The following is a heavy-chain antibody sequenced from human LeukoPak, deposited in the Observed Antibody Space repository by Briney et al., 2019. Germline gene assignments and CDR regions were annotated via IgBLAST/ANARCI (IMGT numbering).Heavy chain of an antibody. Sequence: SETLSLTCTVSGGSISSYYWSWIRQPPGEGLEWIGYISYSGSTNYNPSLKSRVTISIDTSKNQFSLKLRSVTAADTAIYYCARQGYDILTGYIDAFDIWGQGTMVTVSS. V-gene: IGHV4-59*08. D-gene: IGHD3-9*01. J-gene: IGHJ3*02. CDR1: GGSISSYY. CDR3: ARQGYDILTGYIDAFDI. CDR2: ISYSGST.